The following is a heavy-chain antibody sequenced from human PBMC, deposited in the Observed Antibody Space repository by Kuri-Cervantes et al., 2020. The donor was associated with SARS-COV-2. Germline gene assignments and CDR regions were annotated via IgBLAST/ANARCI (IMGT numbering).Heavy chain of an antibody. Sequence: GGSLRLSCVASGFTSNTYTMNWVRQAPGKGLEWISYITGDSSPIYYADSVKGRFTVSRDNAKNTLYLQMSSLRAGDTAVYYCARVRGDYVPWGQGTLVTVSS. CDR1: GFTSNTYT. CDR2: ITGDSSPI. D-gene: IGHD3-16*01. J-gene: IGHJ5*02. V-gene: IGHV3-48*01. CDR3: ARVRGDYVP.